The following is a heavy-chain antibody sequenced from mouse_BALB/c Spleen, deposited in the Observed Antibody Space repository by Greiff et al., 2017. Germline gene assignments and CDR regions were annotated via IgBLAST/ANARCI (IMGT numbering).Heavy chain of an antibody. J-gene: IGHJ4*01. CDR2: ISTYYGNT. D-gene: IGHD3-3*01. CDR1: SYTFTDYA. V-gene: IGHV1-67*01. Sequence: QVQLKESGPELVRPGVSVKISCKGSSYTFTDYAMHWVKQSHAKSLEWIGVISTYYGNTNYNQKFKGKATMTVDKSSSTAYMELARLTSEDSAVYYCAREGGRRYYYAMDYWGQGTSVTVSS. CDR3: AREGGRRYYYAMDY.